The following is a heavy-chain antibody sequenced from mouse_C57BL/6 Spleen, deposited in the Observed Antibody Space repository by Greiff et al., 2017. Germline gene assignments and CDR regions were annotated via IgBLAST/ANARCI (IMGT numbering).Heavy chain of an antibody. J-gene: IGHJ2*01. D-gene: IGHD2-5*01. CDR2: IYPSDSET. CDR1: GYTFTSYW. V-gene: IGHV1-61*01. Sequence: VKLQQPGAELVRPGSSVKLSCKASGYTFTSYWMDWVKQRPGQGLEWIGNIYPSDSETHYNQKFKDKATLTVDKSSSTAYMQLSSLTSEDSAVYYCARRKVDSNYEGYFDYWGQGTTLTVSS. CDR3: ARRKVDSNYEGYFDY.